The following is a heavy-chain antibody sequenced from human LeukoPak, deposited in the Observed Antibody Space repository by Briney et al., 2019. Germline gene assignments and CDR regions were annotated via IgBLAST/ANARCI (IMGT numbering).Heavy chain of an antibody. CDR1: GGSFSGYY. Sequence: SETLSLTCAVYGGSFSGYYWSWIRQPPGKGLEWIGSIYYSGSTYYNPSLKSRVTISVDTSKNQFSLKLSSVTAADTAVYYCATILPYDSSGYWGQGTLVTVSS. D-gene: IGHD3-22*01. CDR3: ATILPYDSSGY. J-gene: IGHJ4*02. CDR2: IYYSGST. V-gene: IGHV4-34*01.